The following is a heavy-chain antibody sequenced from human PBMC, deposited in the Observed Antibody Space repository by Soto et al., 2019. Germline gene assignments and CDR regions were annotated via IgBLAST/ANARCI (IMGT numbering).Heavy chain of an antibody. Sequence: GESLKISCAASGFTFSSYWMHWVRQAPGKGLVWVSRINSDGSSTSYADSVKGRFTISRDNAKNTLYLQMNSLRAEDTAVYYCARDLEGSWYSNWFDPWGQGTLVTVSS. D-gene: IGHD6-13*01. CDR2: INSDGSST. V-gene: IGHV3-74*01. CDR3: ARDLEGSWYSNWFDP. CDR1: GFTFSSYW. J-gene: IGHJ5*02.